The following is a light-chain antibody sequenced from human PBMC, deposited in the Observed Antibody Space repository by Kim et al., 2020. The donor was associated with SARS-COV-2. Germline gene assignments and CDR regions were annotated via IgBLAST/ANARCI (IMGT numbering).Light chain of an antibody. Sequence: QSALTQPRSVSGSPGRSVTISCTGTSSDVGGHNYVSWYQHHPGKAPKLMIYDVSRRPSGVPDRFSGSKSGNTASLTISGLQAEDEADYYCCSYSGTYTVVFGGGTKLTVL. V-gene: IGLV2-11*01. CDR2: DVS. CDR1: SSDVGGHNY. J-gene: IGLJ2*01. CDR3: CSYSGTYTVV.